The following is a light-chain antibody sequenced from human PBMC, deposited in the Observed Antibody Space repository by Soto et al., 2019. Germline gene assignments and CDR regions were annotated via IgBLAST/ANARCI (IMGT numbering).Light chain of an antibody. Sequence: EIVMTQSPATLSLSLGERATLSCRASQSVSSSYLAWYQQKPGQAPSLLIYGASTRATGIPARFSGSGSGTEFTLTISSLQPEDFAVYYCQQYIRWPLTFGGGTKVDIK. J-gene: IGKJ4*01. CDR3: QQYIRWPLT. V-gene: IGKV3-15*01. CDR1: QSVSSSY. CDR2: GAS.